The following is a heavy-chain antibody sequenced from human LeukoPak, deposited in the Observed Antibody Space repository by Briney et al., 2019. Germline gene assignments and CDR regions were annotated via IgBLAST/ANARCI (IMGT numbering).Heavy chain of an antibody. J-gene: IGHJ4*02. V-gene: IGHV3-53*01. CDR1: GFTVSSNY. CDR3: ARDLNYDSAY. CDR2: IYSGGST. Sequence: GGSLRLSCAASGFTVSSNYMSWVRQAPGKGLEWVSVIYSGGSTYYADSVKGRFTISRDNSKNTVYPQMNSLRAEDTAVYYCARDLNYDSAYWGQGTLVTVSS. D-gene: IGHD3-22*01.